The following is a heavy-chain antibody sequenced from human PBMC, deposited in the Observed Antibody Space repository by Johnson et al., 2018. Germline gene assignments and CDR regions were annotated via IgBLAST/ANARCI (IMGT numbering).Heavy chain of an antibody. CDR2: IYSSWST. J-gene: IGHJ5*02. Sequence: QVQLQESGPGLVEPSETLSLTCTVSGGSISNYYWSWIRQPPGKGLEWIGYIYSSWSTHYNPSLKRRVTISVDTSKQQFSLKLRSATAADTAGYYCARGGRTKGWGSWFDPWGQGTLVTVSS. CDR1: GGSISNYY. V-gene: IGHV4-59*12. D-gene: IGHD2-8*01. CDR3: ARGGRTKGWGSWFDP.